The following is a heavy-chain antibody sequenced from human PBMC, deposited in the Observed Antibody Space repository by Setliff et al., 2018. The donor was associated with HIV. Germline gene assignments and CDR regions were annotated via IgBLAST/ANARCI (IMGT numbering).Heavy chain of an antibody. CDR2: FDPEHGET. D-gene: IGHD2-21*01. V-gene: IGHV1-24*01. CDR1: GYTLTELS. CDR3: ARGSMSMVMFILVSAFDI. Sequence: ASVKVSCKVSGYTLTELSMHWVRQTPTKGLEWMGGFDPEHGETIYAQSFQGRVTVTEDIFTDTAYMELSSLTSDNTAVYFCARGSMSMVMFILVSAFDIWGQGTLVTVSS. J-gene: IGHJ3*02.